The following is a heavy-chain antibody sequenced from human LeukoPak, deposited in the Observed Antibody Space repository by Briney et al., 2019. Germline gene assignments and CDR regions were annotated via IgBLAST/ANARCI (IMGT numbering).Heavy chain of an antibody. V-gene: IGHV5-10-1*01. CDR1: GYSFTSYW. D-gene: IGHD3-22*01. Sequence: GESLKISCKGSGYSFTSYWITWVRQMPGKGLEWMGRIDPSDSYINYSPSFQGHVTISADKSISTAYLQWSSLKASDTAMYYCARELQSWTMISGYWGQGTLVTVSS. J-gene: IGHJ4*02. CDR2: IDPSDSYI. CDR3: ARELQSWTMISGY.